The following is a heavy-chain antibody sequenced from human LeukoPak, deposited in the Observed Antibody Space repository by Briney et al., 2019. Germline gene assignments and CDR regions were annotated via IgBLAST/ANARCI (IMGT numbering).Heavy chain of an antibody. Sequence: SETLSLTCTLSVGSISSGDYYWSWLRQPPGKGLEWIGYIYYSGSTYYNPSLKSRVTISVDTSKNQFSLKLSSVTAADTAVYYCARTTYYYDSSGYFTFDYWGQGTLVTVSS. CDR1: VGSISSGDYY. J-gene: IGHJ4*02. V-gene: IGHV4-30-4*08. D-gene: IGHD3-22*01. CDR2: IYYSGST. CDR3: ARTTYYYDSSGYFTFDY.